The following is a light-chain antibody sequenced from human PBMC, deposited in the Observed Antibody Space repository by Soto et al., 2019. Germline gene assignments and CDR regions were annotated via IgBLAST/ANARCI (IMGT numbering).Light chain of an antibody. CDR1: SSDVGGYNY. CDR3: SSYTSSSPRVV. CDR2: DVS. V-gene: IGLV2-14*01. Sequence: QSVLTQPASVSGSPGQSITISCTGTSSDVGGYNYVSWYQQHPGKAPKLMIYDVSNRPSGVSNRFSGSQSGNTASLTISGLQAEDEADYYCSSYTSSSPRVVFGGGTKLTVL. J-gene: IGLJ2*01.